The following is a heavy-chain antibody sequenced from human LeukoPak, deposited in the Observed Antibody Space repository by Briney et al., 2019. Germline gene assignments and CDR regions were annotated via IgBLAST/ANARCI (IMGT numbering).Heavy chain of an antibody. D-gene: IGHD6-13*01. CDR3: ARVGSYSSSWYVGY. CDR2: ISYDGSIK. J-gene: IGHJ4*02. V-gene: IGHV3-30-3*01. CDR1: GFTFSSYA. Sequence: PGGSLRLSCAASGFTFSSYAMHWVRQAPGKRLEWVAVISYDGSIKYDADSVKGRFTISRDNSKNTLYLQMNSLRAEDTAVYYCARVGSYSSSWYVGYWGQGTLVTVSS.